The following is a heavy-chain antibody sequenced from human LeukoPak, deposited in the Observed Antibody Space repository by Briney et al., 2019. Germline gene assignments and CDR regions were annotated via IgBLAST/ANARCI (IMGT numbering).Heavy chain of an antibody. CDR3: ARLTSPGKHEMYYYDSSGPYGH. D-gene: IGHD3-22*01. J-gene: IGHJ1*01. Sequence: GESLKISCKGSGYSFTSYWIGWVRQMPGKGLEWMGIIYPGDSDTRYSPSFQGQVTISADKSISTAYLQWSSLKASDTAMYYCARLTSPGKHEMYYYDSSGPYGHWGQGTLVTVSS. CDR1: GYSFTSYW. CDR2: IYPGDSDT. V-gene: IGHV5-51*01.